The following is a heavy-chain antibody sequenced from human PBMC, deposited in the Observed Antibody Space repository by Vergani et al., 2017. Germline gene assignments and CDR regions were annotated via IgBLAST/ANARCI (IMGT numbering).Heavy chain of an antibody. V-gene: IGHV4-59*01. Sequence: QVQLQESGPGLVKPSETLSLTCTVSGGSISSYYWSWIRQPPGKGLEWIGYIYYSGSTNYNPSLKSRVTISVETSKNQFSLKLSSVTAADTAVYYCARDTAAAGTNDAFDIWGQGTMVTVSS. CDR2: IYYSGST. CDR3: ARDTAAAGTNDAFDI. J-gene: IGHJ3*02. D-gene: IGHD6-13*01. CDR1: GGSISSYY.